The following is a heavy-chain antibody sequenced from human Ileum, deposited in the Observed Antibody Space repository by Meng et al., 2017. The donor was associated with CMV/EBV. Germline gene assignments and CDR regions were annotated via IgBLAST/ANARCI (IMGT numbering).Heavy chain of an antibody. CDR2: IYHSGST. D-gene: IGHD3-3*01. Sequence: SETLSLTCTVSGDSISSTYWWSWVRQPPGKGLEWIGEIYHSGSTNYNPSFKSRVTISVDKSKNQFSLNLSSVTAADTAVYYCARVGHDFWSGSGAMDVWGQGTTVTVSS. V-gene: IGHV4-4*02. CDR1: GDSISSTYW. J-gene: IGHJ6*02. CDR3: ARVGHDFWSGSGAMDV.